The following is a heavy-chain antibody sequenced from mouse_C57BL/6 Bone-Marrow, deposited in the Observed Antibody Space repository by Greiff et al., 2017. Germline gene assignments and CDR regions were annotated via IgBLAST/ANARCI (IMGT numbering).Heavy chain of an antibody. V-gene: IGHV1-15*01. CDR1: GYTFTDYE. Sequence: VQLQQSGAELVRPGASVTLSCKASGYTFTDYEMHWVKQTPVHGLEWIGAIDPETGGTAYNQKFKGKAILTADKSSSTAYMELRSLTSEDSAVYYCTSDGYYFDYWGQGTTLTVSS. CDR3: TSDGYYFDY. CDR2: IDPETGGT. J-gene: IGHJ2*01. D-gene: IGHD2-3*01.